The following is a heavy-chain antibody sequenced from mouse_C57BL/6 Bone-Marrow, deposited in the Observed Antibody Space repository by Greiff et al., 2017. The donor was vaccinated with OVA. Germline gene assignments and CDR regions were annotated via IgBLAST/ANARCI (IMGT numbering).Heavy chain of an antibody. CDR2: IRSKSNNYAT. J-gene: IGHJ3*01. CDR3: VRSLIYYGFAY. Sequence: EVQLVESGGGLVQPKGSLKLSCAASGFSFNTYAMNWVRQAPGKGLEWVARIRSKSNNYATYYADSVKDRFTISRDDSESMLYLQMNNLKTEDTAMYYCVRSLIYYGFAYWGQGTLVTVSA. V-gene: IGHV10-1*01. CDR1: GFSFNTYA. D-gene: IGHD1-1*01.